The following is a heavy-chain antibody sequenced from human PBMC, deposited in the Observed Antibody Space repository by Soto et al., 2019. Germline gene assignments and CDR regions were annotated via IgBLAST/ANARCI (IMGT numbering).Heavy chain of an antibody. CDR1: GFTFSSYS. CDR2: ISSNSHYI. D-gene: IGHD3-22*01. V-gene: IGHV3-21*01. Sequence: EVQLVESGGGLVKPGGSLRLSCATSGFTFSSYSMVWVRQAPGKGLECVSSISSNSHYIHYADSMKGRFTISRDNAKNSLYLQMNTLRDEDTAIYYCAREGSSATDGYYSQAFCVWGPGTLVTVSS. J-gene: IGHJ4*02. CDR3: AREGSSATDGYYSQAFCV.